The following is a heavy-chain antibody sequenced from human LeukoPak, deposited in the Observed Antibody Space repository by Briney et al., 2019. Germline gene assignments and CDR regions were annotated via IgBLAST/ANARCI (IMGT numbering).Heavy chain of an antibody. CDR2: VYATGGTT. CDR3: ATEAPRSYYFDY. CDR1: DDTFTYYH. Sequence: ASVKVSCKASDDTFTYYHIHWVRQAPGQGVDWMGAVYATGGTTINTQNFQGRVTMTRDTSTGTVYMELSSLRFEDTAMYYCATEAPRSYYFDYWGQGILVTVSS. J-gene: IGHJ4*02. V-gene: IGHV1-46*01.